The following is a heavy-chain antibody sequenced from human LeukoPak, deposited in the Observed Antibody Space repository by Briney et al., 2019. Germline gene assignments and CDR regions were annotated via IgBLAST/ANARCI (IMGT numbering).Heavy chain of an antibody. D-gene: IGHD2-2*01. CDR3: ARESSSTWGWFDP. V-gene: IGHV4-61*02. CDR2: LYTRGNT. CDR1: GDSISSGSYY. Sequence: SETLSLTCTVSGDSISSGSYYWSWIRQPAGKGLEWIGRLYTRGNTNYNPSLKSRVTISVDSSKNHFSLNLSSVTAADTAVYYCARESSSTWGWFDPWGQGTQVTVSS. J-gene: IGHJ5*02.